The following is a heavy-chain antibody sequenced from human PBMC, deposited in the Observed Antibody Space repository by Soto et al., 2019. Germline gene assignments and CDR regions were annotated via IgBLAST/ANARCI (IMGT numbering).Heavy chain of an antibody. CDR2: IHHSGST. CDR1: GGSVTSGHY. J-gene: IGHJ6*02. D-gene: IGHD3-22*01. Sequence: SETLSLTCAVSGGSVTSGHYWDWIRQPPGKGLEWIGSIHHSGSTYYNPSLKSRVTISVDTSKNQLSLKLRSVTAADTAVYYCARSYDSSAYFPNYYYGMDVWGQWTTVTVSS. CDR3: ARSYDSSAYFPNYYYGMDV. V-gene: IGHV4-38-2*01.